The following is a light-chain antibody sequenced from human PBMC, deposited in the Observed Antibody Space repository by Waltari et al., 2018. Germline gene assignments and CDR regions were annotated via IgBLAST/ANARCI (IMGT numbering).Light chain of an antibody. V-gene: IGKV1-9*01. J-gene: IGKJ5*01. CDR1: QGMSRH. CDR2: DVS. CDR3: QKLDNYPPPT. Sequence: DFQLTQSPSFLSASVVDRATITCRASQGMSRHLAWYQQKPGEAPKLLIYDVSTLQSGVPSRFSGSGFGTEFTLTISSLQPEDSATYYCQKLDNYPPPTFGQGTRLEI.